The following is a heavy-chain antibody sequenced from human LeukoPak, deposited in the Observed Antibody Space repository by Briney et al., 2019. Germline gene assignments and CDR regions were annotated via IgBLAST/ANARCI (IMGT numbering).Heavy chain of an antibody. Sequence: SETLSLTCTASGGSISSSSYYWGWIRQPPGKGLEWIGSIYYSGSTYYNPSLKSRVTISVDTSKNQFSLKLSSVTAADTAVYCCARLPLRFRGFDYWGQGTLVTVSS. CDR3: ARLPLRFRGFDY. V-gene: IGHV4-39*01. D-gene: IGHD4-17*01. CDR2: IYYSGST. CDR1: GGSISSSSYY. J-gene: IGHJ4*02.